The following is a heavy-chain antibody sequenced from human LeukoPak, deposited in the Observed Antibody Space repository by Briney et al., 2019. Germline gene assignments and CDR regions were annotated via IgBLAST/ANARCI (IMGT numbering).Heavy chain of an antibody. J-gene: IGHJ4*02. CDR1: GFTFRSHW. CDR2: IDGDESAT. D-gene: IGHD3-22*01. V-gene: IGHV3-74*01. CDR3: VRTHSSGYYYFDS. Sequence: GGSLRLSCAASGFTFRSHWMHWVRQAPGKGLIWVSRIDGDESATYYGDSVKGRFTIFRDNAKNTLYLQMNSLRVEDTAVYYCVRTHSSGYYYFDSWGQGTLVTVSS.